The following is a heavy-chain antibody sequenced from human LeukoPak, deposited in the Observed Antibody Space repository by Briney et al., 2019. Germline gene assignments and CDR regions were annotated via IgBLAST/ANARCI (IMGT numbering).Heavy chain of an antibody. J-gene: IGHJ4*02. CDR3: AREVAYYYGSGAYYNDY. D-gene: IGHD3-10*01. CDR1: GVSVSSGTYY. V-gene: IGHV4-61*01. Sequence: SETLSLTCTVSGVSVSSGTYYWSWIRQPPGKGLEWIGYIYYSGSTNYNPSLKSRVTISVDTSKNQFSLKLSSVTAADTAVYYCAREVAYYYGSGAYYNDYWGQGTLVTVSS. CDR2: IYYSGST.